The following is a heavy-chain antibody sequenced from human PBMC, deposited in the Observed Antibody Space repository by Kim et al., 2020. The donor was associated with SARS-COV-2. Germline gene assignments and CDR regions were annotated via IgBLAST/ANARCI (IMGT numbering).Heavy chain of an antibody. V-gene: IGHV5-10-1*01. Sequence: GESLKISCKGSGYSFTSYWISWVRQMPGKGLEWMGRIDPSDSYTNYSPSFQGHVTISADKSISTAYLQWSSLKASDTAMYYCARLPWGGYSGYEPDYWGQGTLVTVSS. CDR1: GYSFTSYW. CDR2: IDPSDSYT. CDR3: ARLPWGGYSGYEPDY. J-gene: IGHJ4*02. D-gene: IGHD5-12*01.